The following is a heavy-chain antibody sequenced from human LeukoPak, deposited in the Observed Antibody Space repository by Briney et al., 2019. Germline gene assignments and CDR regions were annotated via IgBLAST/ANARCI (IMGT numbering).Heavy chain of an antibody. D-gene: IGHD2-21*02. CDR3: ARGRGNVVTAPDI. V-gene: IGHV4-59*01. CDR1: GDSIISYY. Sequence: SETLSLTCAVSGDSIISYYWSWIRQPPGKGLEWIGYIYYTGTTNYNPSLTSRVTISVDTSKNQFSLKLTSVTAADTAVYYCARGRGNVVTAPDIWGQGTTVTVSS. J-gene: IGHJ6*02. CDR2: IYYTGTT.